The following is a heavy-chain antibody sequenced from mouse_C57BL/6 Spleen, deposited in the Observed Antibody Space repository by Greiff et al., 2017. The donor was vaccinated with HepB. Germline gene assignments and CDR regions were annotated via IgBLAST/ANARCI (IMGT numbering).Heavy chain of an antibody. CDR1: GFSLTSYG. CDR2: IWSDGST. D-gene: IGHD4-1*01. J-gene: IGHJ4*01. V-gene: IGHV2-6-1*01. CDR3: ARQGTGYYAMDY. Sequence: VHLVESGPGLVAPSQSLSITCTVSGFSLTSYGVHWVRQPPGKGLEWLVGIWSDGSTNYNSARKTRLSISNENSQSKVFLKMNSLHTDDTAMYCCARQGTGYYAMDYWGQGTSVTVSS.